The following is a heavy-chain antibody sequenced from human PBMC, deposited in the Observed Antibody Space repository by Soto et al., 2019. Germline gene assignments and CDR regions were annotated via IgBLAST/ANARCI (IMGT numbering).Heavy chain of an antibody. CDR1: GYTFSDYY. D-gene: IGHD3-10*01. Sequence: ASVKVSCKASGYTFSDYYVHWVREAPGQGLEWMGWINPSSGGTIYTQRFQGRVTMTRDTSITTVYMELNNLSPDDTAVYYCGRGRSGQLVVFYWGQGTPVTVSS. CDR3: GRGRSGQLVVFY. V-gene: IGHV1-2*02. CDR2: INPSSGGT. J-gene: IGHJ4*02.